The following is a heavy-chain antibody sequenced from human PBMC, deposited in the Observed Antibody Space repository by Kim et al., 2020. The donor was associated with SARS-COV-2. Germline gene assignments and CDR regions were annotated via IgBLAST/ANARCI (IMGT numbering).Heavy chain of an antibody. D-gene: IGHD5-12*01. CDR2: IKQDGSEK. J-gene: IGHJ6*02. V-gene: IGHV3-7*01. CDR1: GFTLSSYW. CDR3: AREGDGYNFPYYYGMDV. Sequence: GGSLRLSCAASGFTLSSYWMSWVRQAPGKGLEWVANIKQDGSEKYYVDSVKGRFTISRDNAKNSLYLQMNSLRAEDTAVYYCAREGDGYNFPYYYGMDVWGQGTTVTVSS.